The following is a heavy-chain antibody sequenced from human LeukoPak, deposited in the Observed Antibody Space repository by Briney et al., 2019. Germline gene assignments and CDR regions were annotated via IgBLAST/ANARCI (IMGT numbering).Heavy chain of an antibody. Sequence: GGSLRLSCAASGFTFSSYAMSWFRQPPAKGLEWVSAISGSGGSTYYADSVKGRFTISRDNSKNTLYLQMNSLRAEDTAVYYCAKTGYSSSQLYWGQGTLVTVSS. V-gene: IGHV3-23*01. CDR3: AKTGYSSSQLY. CDR2: ISGSGGST. D-gene: IGHD6-13*01. CDR1: GFTFSSYA. J-gene: IGHJ4*02.